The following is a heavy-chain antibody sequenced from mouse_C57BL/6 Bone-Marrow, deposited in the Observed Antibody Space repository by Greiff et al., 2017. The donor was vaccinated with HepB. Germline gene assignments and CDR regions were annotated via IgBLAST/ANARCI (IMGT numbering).Heavy chain of an antibody. CDR3: AREGYVGRYFDV. CDR2: IDPSDSYT. CDR1: GYTFTSYW. Sequence: QVHVKQPGAELVRPGTSVKLSCKASGYTFTSYWMHWVKQRPGQGLEWIGVIDPSDSYTNYNQKFKGKATLTVDTSSSTAYMQLSSLTSEDSAVYYCAREGYVGRYFDVWGTGTTVTVSS. J-gene: IGHJ1*03. V-gene: IGHV1-59*01. D-gene: IGHD3-1*01.